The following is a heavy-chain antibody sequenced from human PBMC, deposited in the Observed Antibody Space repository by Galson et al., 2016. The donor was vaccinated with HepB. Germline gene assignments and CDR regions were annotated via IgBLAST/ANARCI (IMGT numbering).Heavy chain of an antibody. CDR1: GFTFSGYG. CDR2: LWHDGSVK. Sequence: SLRLSCAASGFTFSGYGMHWVRQAPGKGLEWVAGLWHDGSVKYYADSVKGRFTISRDNSKNTLHLHMDTLRAEDTAVYYCAREGVGKAVAATAFDYWGRGALVTVSS. D-gene: IGHD6-19*01. V-gene: IGHV3-33*01. CDR3: AREGVGKAVAATAFDY. J-gene: IGHJ4*02.